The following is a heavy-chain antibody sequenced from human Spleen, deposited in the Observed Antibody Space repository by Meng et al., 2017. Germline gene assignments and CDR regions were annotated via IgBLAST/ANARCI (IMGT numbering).Heavy chain of an antibody. Sequence: GESLKISCAASGFTFSNYWMTWVRQAPGKGLEWVANIKADGSERYYVGSVKGRFTISRDNTMNSLYLQMNSLRAEDTALYYCAMGWCSSRAFDFWGQGTMVTVSS. CDR3: AMGWCSSRAFDF. J-gene: IGHJ4*02. V-gene: IGHV3-7*01. CDR2: IKADGSER. D-gene: IGHD6-6*01. CDR1: GFTFSNYW.